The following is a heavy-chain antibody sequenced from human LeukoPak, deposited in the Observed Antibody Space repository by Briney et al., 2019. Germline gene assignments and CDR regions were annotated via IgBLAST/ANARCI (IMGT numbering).Heavy chain of an antibody. Sequence: GASVKVSCKSSGYTFTSYGISWVRQAPGQGLEWMGWISAYNGNTNYAQKLQGRVTMTTDTSTSTAYMELRSLRSDDTAVYYCASAVAGTGYFDYWGQGTLVTVSS. V-gene: IGHV1-18*01. CDR2: ISAYNGNT. CDR3: ASAVAGTGYFDY. J-gene: IGHJ4*02. CDR1: GYTFTSYG. D-gene: IGHD6-19*01.